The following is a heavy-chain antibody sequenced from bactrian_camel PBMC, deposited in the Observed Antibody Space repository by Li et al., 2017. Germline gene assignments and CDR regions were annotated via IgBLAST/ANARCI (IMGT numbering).Heavy chain of an antibody. CDR1: GITFSRHD. V-gene: IGHV3S40*01. J-gene: IGHJ6*01. D-gene: IGHD2*01. CDR2: ITSLPSLFRAA. CDR3: VGDSWYSGGYLYRPFGY. Sequence: DVQLVESGGGLVQPGESLRLSCVASGITFSRHDMSWVRQAPGKEVEWVAGITSLPSLFRAASYADSVKGRFTISRDNAKDTLYLQMNSLKPEDTAVYDSVGDSWYSGGYLYRPFGYWGQGTQVTVS.